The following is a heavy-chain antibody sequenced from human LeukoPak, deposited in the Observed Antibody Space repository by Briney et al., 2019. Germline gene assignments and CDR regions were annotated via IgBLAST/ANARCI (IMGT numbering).Heavy chain of an antibody. CDR2: MNPNSGNT. D-gene: IGHD3-10*01. CDR1: GYTFTSYD. J-gene: IGHJ4*02. CDR3: ARATKNPNYYGSGLGYRPLGY. Sequence: ASVKVPCKASGYTFTSYDINWVRQATGQGLEWMGWMNPNSGNTGYAQKFQGRVTMTRNTSISTAYMELSSLRSEDTAVYYCARATKNPNYYGSGLGYRPLGYWGQGTMVTVSS. V-gene: IGHV1-8*01.